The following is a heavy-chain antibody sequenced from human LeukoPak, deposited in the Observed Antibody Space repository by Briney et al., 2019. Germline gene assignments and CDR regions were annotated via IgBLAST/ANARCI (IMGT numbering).Heavy chain of an antibody. CDR1: GFTFSSYG. CDR3: AKDTVKVTTIRRVPHYMDV. Sequence: GGSLRLSCAASGFTFSSYGMHWVRQAPGKGLEWVAFIRYDGSNKYYADSVKGRFIISRDNSKNTLYLQMNSLRAEDTAVYYCAKDTVKVTTIRRVPHYMDVWGKGTTVTISS. CDR2: IRYDGSNK. D-gene: IGHD5-12*01. V-gene: IGHV3-30*02. J-gene: IGHJ6*03.